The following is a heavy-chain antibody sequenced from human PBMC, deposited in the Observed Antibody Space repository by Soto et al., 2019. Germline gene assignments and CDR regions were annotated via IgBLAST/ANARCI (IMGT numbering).Heavy chain of an antibody. Sequence: SGPTQANPTRPLTLTCPLSEFPLSTSGGGVGWIRQPPGKALEWIALSYWDDDKHYRPTLRSRLTVTKDNSQNQVGLLMTDMGPDDTATYYCANRVSQYSGSYVYWGQGTLVTVSS. J-gene: IGHJ4*02. CDR3: ANRVSQYSGSYVY. CDR2: SYWDDDK. D-gene: IGHD1-26*01. CDR1: EFPLSTSGGG. V-gene: IGHV2-5*02.